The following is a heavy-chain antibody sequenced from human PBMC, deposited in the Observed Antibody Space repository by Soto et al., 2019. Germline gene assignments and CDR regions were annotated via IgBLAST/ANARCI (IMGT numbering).Heavy chain of an antibody. D-gene: IGHD3-22*01. CDR3: ARAIRYYYDSSGYAHFDY. J-gene: IGHJ4*02. V-gene: IGHV1-69*04. CDR2: IIPILGIA. Sequence: SVKVSCKASGYTFTSYGISWVRQAPGQGLEWMGRIIPILGIANYAQKFQGRVTITADKSTSTAYMELSSLRSEDTAVYYCARAIRYYYDSSGYAHFDYWGQGTLVTVSS. CDR1: GYTFTSYG.